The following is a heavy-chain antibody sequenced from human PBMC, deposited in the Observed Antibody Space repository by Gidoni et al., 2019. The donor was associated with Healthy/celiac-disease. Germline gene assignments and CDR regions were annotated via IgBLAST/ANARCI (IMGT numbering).Heavy chain of an antibody. CDR1: GFPFSSHA. CDR2: ISGSGGST. V-gene: IGHV3-23*01. J-gene: IGHJ4*02. D-gene: IGHD3-10*01. CDR3: AKEPMVRGVIILNTGYFDY. Sequence: EVQLLESGGGLVQPGGSPRLSSPAPGFPFSSHAMSWVRQAPGKGLEWVSAISGSGGSTYYADSVKGRFTISRDNSKNTLYLQMNSLRAEDTAVYYCAKEPMVRGVIILNTGYFDYWGQGTLVTVSS.